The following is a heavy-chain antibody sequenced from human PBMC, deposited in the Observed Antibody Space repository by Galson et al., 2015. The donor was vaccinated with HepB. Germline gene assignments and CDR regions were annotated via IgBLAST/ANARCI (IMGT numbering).Heavy chain of an antibody. CDR2: ISGSGGST. CDR1: GFTFSSYA. J-gene: IGHJ5*02. CDR3: AKDPGSGWYSWHNWFDP. V-gene: IGHV3-23*01. Sequence: SLRLSCAASGFTFSSYAMSWVRQAPGKGLEWVSAISGSGGSTYYADSVKGRFTISRDNSKNTLYLQMNSLRAEDTAVYYCAKDPGSGWYSWHNWFDPWGQGTLVTVSS. D-gene: IGHD6-19*01.